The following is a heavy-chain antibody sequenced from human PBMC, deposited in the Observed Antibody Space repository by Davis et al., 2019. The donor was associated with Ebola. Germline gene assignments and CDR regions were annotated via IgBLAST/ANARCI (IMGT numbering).Heavy chain of an antibody. CDR1: GYTFTGYY. CDR2: INPNSGGT. Sequence: ASVKVSCKASGYTFTGYYMHWVRQAPGQGLEWMGWINPNSGGTNYAQKFQGRVTMTRDTSISTAYMELSRLRSDDTAVYYCARDLLDYGDYVDDYGMDVWGQGTTVTVSS. V-gene: IGHV1-2*02. CDR3: ARDLLDYGDYVDDYGMDV. D-gene: IGHD4-17*01. J-gene: IGHJ6*02.